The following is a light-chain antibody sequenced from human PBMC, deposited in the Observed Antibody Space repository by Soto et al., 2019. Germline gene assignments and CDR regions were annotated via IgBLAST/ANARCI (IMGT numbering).Light chain of an antibody. CDR2: GAS. CDR3: QQYGSSPYT. Sequence: ENVLTQSPGTLSLAPGERATLSCRASQSVTSSYLAWYQQKPGQAPRLLIYGASSRATGIPDRFSGSGSGTDFTLTISRLEPDDFAVYYCQQYGSSPYTFGQGTRLEIK. J-gene: IGKJ2*01. CDR1: QSVTSSY. V-gene: IGKV3-20*01.